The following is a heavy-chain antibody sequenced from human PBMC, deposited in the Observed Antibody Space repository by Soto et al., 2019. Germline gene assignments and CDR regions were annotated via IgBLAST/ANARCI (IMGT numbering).Heavy chain of an antibody. CDR3: AKIAGVQLWLRESEY. V-gene: IGHV3-30*18. D-gene: IGHD5-18*01. CDR2: ISYDGSNK. Sequence: PGGSLRLSCAASGFTFGSYGMHWVRQAPGKGLEWVAVISYDGSNKYYADSVKGRFTISRDNSKNTLYLQMNSVRAEDTAVYYCAKIAGVQLWLRESEYWGQGTLVTVSS. CDR1: GFTFGSYG. J-gene: IGHJ4*02.